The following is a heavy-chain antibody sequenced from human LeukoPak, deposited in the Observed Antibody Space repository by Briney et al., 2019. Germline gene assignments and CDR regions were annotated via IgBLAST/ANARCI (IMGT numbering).Heavy chain of an antibody. V-gene: IGHV1-8*01. J-gene: IGHJ4*02. Sequence: ASVKVSCKASGYTFTSYDINWVRQATGQGLEWMGWMNPNSGNTGYAQKFQGRVTMTRNTSINTAYMELSSLRSEDTAVYYCARARRITMVRGVITDYYFDYWGQGTLVTVSS. CDR1: GYTFTSYD. D-gene: IGHD3-10*01. CDR3: ARARRITMVRGVITDYYFDY. CDR2: MNPNSGNT.